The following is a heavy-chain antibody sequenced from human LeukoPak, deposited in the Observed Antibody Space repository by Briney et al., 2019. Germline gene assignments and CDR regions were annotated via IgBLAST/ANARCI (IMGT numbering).Heavy chain of an antibody. CDR2: IDPIDSYT. V-gene: IGHV5-10-1*01. Sequence: GESLKISCKGSRYSFTSYWINWVRQMPGKGLEWIWRIDPIDSYTNYSPSFQGHVTISADKSISTAYLQWSSLKASDTAMYYCARLDYDILAGYGNIDYWGQGTLVTVSS. CDR1: RYSFTSYW. D-gene: IGHD3-9*01. CDR3: ARLDYDILAGYGNIDY. J-gene: IGHJ4*02.